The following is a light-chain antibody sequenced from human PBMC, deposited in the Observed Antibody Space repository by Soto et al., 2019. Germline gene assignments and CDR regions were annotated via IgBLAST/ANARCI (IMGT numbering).Light chain of an antibody. Sequence: QSALTQPASVSGSPGQSISLSCTGSSSDIGGYNYVSWYQQHPGEAPKLLIFEVTHRPSGVSDRFSDSKSGSTASLTISGLQTDDEADYYCTSWTTNNIPYVFGTGTKVTVL. V-gene: IGLV2-14*03. J-gene: IGLJ1*01. CDR1: SSDIGGYNY. CDR3: TSWTTNNIPYV. CDR2: EVT.